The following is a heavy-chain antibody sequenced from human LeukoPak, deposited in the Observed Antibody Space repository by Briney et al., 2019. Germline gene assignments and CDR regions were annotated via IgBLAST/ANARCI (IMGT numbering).Heavy chain of an antibody. CDR2: IRYDGSNK. D-gene: IGHD2-2*01. V-gene: IGHV3-30*02. CDR3: AKSPGSYCSSTSCPYYFDY. J-gene: IGHJ4*02. CDR1: GFTFSNYG. Sequence: GGSLRHSCEASGFTFSNYGMHWVRQAPGKGLEWVAFIRYDGSNKYYADSVKGRFTISRDNSKNTLYLQMNSLRAEDTAVYYCAKSPGSYCSSTSCPYYFDYWGQGTLVTVSS.